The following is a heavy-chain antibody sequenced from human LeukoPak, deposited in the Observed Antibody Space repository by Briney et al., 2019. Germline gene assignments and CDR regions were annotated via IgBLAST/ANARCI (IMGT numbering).Heavy chain of an antibody. J-gene: IGHJ5*02. V-gene: IGHV4-4*07. D-gene: IGHD3-3*01. CDR1: GGSIGSYY. Sequence: SETLSLTCTVSGGSIGSYYWSWIRQPAGKGLEWIGRIYTSGSTNYNPSLKSRVTMSVDTSKNQFSLKLSSVTAADTAVYYCARGRGITIFGVTMYNWFDPWGQGTLVTVSS. CDR2: IYTSGST. CDR3: ARGRGITIFGVTMYNWFDP.